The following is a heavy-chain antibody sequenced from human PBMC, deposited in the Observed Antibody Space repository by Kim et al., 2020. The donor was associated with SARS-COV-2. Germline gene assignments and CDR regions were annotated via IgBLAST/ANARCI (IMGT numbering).Heavy chain of an antibody. CDR1: GGSISSYY. J-gene: IGHJ3*02. V-gene: IGHV4-59*08. Sequence: SETLSLTCTVSGGSISSYYWSWIRQPPGKGLEWIGYIYYSGSPNYNPSLKSRVTISVDTSKNQFSLMLSSVTAADTAVYYCARTVILDAFDIWGKGTMVT. D-gene: IGHD3-16*02. CDR2: IYYSGSP. CDR3: ARTVILDAFDI.